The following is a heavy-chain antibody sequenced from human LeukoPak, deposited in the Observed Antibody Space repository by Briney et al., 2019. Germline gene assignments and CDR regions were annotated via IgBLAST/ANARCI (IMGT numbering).Heavy chain of an antibody. Sequence: PGESLRLSCVASGFTFSSYSMNWVRQAPGEGLEWVSAISSRSNYIYYADSVKGRFTISRDNAKNSLYVQMNSLRAEDTAVYYCARIVAAAPYGMDVWGQGTTVTVSS. J-gene: IGHJ6*02. CDR1: GFTFSSYS. D-gene: IGHD6-25*01. V-gene: IGHV3-21*01. CDR3: ARIVAAAPYGMDV. CDR2: ISSRSNYI.